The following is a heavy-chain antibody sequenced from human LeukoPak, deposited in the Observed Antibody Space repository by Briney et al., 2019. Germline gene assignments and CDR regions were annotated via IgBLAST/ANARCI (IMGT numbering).Heavy chain of an antibody. CDR2: ISGSGGTT. Sequence: GGSLRLSCAASGFIFSDYAMNWVRQAPGKGLEWVSTISGSGGTTYYADSVKGRFTISRDDSKNTLYLQMNSLKTEDTAVYYCTTETFDFWSGYSIYWGQGTLVTVSS. V-gene: IGHV3-23*01. CDR1: GFIFSDYA. D-gene: IGHD3-3*01. CDR3: TTETFDFWSGYSIY. J-gene: IGHJ4*02.